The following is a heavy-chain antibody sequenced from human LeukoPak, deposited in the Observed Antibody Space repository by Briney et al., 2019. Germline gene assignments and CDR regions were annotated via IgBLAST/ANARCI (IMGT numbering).Heavy chain of an antibody. J-gene: IGHJ6*03. Sequence: GGSLRLSCAASGFTVSSNYMTWVRQAPGKGLEWVSVIYKNAITYYADTVKGRFTISRDNSKNTLYLQMNSLRADDTAVYYCARSLRVRGVPDYMDVWGKGTTVTISS. V-gene: IGHV3-53*01. CDR1: GFTVSSNY. CDR2: IYKNAIT. D-gene: IGHD3-10*01. CDR3: ARSLRVRGVPDYMDV.